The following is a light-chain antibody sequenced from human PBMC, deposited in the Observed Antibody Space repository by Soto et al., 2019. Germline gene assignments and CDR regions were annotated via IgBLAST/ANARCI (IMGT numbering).Light chain of an antibody. V-gene: IGKV1-5*01. CDR3: QQYNSYWT. CDR2: DAS. CDR1: QSISSW. Sequence: DIQMTQSPSTLSASVGDRVTITCRASQSISSWLAWYQQKTGKAPKLLIYDASSLESGVPSSFSGSGSGTEFTLTISSLQPDDFATYYCQQYNSYWTFGQGTKVEIK. J-gene: IGKJ1*01.